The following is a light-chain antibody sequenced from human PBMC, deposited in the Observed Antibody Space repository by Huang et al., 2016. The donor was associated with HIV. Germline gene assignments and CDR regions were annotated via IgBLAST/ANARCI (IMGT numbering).Light chain of an antibody. CDR2: SAS. V-gene: IGKV3-15*01. CDR1: QSVTSN. CDR3: QHYNNWPWWT. Sequence: EVVMTQSPAILSVSPGERATLSCRASQSVTSNLAWYQQKPGQAPRLLIYSASTRDTGIPARFRGSGSGTEFTLTISSLQSEDFAVYYCQHYNNWPWWTFGQGTKVEMK. J-gene: IGKJ1*01.